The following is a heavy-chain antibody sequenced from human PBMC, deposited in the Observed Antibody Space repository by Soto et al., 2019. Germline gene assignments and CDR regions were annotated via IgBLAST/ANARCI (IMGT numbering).Heavy chain of an antibody. CDR2: IGGSGGWT. CDR3: AKDRASSWDGPS. J-gene: IGHJ4*02. V-gene: IGHV3-23*01. D-gene: IGHD6-13*01. Sequence: EVQLWESGGGLVQPGGSLRLSCAASGFTFSHYAMSWVRRAPGKGLEWVSAIGGSGGWTYYADSGEGWFTIPRDNSKHTLDLKMSSPRAEDTAVYYCAKDRASSWDGPSWGQGTLVTVSS. CDR1: GFTFSHYA.